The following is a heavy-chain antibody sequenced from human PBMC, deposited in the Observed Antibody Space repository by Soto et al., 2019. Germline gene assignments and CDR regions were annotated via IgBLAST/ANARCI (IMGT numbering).Heavy chain of an antibody. V-gene: IGHV5-51*03. CDR3: ARSPKVRGPDVY. J-gene: IGHJ4*02. CDR2: IYPGDSDT. D-gene: IGHD3-10*01. CDR1: GYSFTTHW. Sequence: EVQLVQSGAEVKKPGDSLKISCKGSGYSFTTHWIGWLRQMPGNGLEWMGIIYPGDSDTRYSPSFQGHVTISADKSISTIYLQWSSLRASDTAMYYCARSPKVRGPDVYWGQGTLVTVSS.